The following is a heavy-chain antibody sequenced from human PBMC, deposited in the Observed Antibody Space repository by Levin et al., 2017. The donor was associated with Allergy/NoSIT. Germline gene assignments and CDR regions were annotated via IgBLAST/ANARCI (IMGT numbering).Heavy chain of an antibody. V-gene: IGHV3-30*18. CDR2: ISYDGSNK. J-gene: IGHJ4*02. CDR3: AKGGSGYDNYFDY. CDR1: GFTFSSYG. D-gene: IGHD5-12*01. Sequence: SGESLKISCAASGFTFSSYGMHWVRQAPGKGLEWVAVISYDGSNKYYADSVKGRFTISRDNSKNTLYLQMNSLRAEDTAVYYCAKGGSGYDNYFDYWGQGTLVTVSS.